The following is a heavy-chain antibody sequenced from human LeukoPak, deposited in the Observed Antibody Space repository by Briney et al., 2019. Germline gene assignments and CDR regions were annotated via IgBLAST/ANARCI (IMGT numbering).Heavy chain of an antibody. CDR3: ASGMYFFDS. CDR1: GGSISSYY. V-gene: IGHV4-59*01. CDR2: ISYSGTT. J-gene: IGHJ4*02. Sequence: SETLSLTCTVSGGSISSYYWSWIRQPPGKGLEWIGYISYSGTTNYNPSLKSRVTISLDTSTNHFSLRLTSVTAADTAVFYCASGMYFFDSWGQGTPVTVSS.